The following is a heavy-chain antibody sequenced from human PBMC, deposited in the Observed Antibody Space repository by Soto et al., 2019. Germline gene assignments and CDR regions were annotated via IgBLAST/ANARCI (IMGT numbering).Heavy chain of an antibody. CDR3: VKERYAQLWLEDYGMDV. V-gene: IGHV3-30*18. D-gene: IGHD5-18*01. CDR1: GFTFSSYG. J-gene: IGHJ6*02. CDR2: ISYDGTDK. Sequence: GGSLRLSCAASGFTFSSYGIHWVRQAPGKGLEWVALISYDGTDKYYADSVKGRFTISRDNSKNTLYPQMSSLGPEDTAVYYCVKERYAQLWLEDYGMDVWGQGTTVTVSS.